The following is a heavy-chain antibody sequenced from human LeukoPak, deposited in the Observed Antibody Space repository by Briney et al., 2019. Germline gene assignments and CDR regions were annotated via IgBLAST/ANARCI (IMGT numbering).Heavy chain of an antibody. J-gene: IGHJ4*02. D-gene: IGHD1-26*01. Sequence: SETLSLTCTVSGGSISSYYWSWIRQPPGKGLEWIGYIYYSGSTNYNPSLKSRVTISVDTSKNQFSLKLSSVTAADTAVYYCARGVSYLAHFDYWGQGTLVTVSS. CDR2: IYYSGST. CDR3: ARGVSYLAHFDY. V-gene: IGHV4-59*01. CDR1: GGSISSYY.